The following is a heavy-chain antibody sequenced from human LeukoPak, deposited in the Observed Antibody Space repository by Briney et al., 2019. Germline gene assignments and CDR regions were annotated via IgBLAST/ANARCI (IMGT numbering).Heavy chain of an antibody. Sequence: GGSLRLSCAASGFTFSSYWMSWVRQAPGKRLEWVANIKHDGSEKYYVDSVKGRFTISRDNAKNSLYLQMNSLRAEDTAVYYCARDRTGYYDSSGYYLDYWGQGTLVTVSS. D-gene: IGHD3-22*01. V-gene: IGHV3-7*01. CDR2: IKHDGSEK. CDR1: GFTFSSYW. J-gene: IGHJ4*02. CDR3: ARDRTGYYDSSGYYLDY.